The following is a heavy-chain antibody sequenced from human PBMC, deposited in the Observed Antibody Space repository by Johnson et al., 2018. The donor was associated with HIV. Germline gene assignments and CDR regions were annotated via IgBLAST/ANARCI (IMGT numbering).Heavy chain of an antibody. CDR3: ARDRVGATAFDV. D-gene: IGHD1-26*01. CDR1: GFTFEDYG. Sequence: VQLVESGGGVVRPGGSLRLSCAASGFTFEDYGMSWVRQAPGKGLEWVSGINWNGGNTGYADSMKGRFTISRDNAKNSLYLQMNSLRAEDTAVYYCARDRVGATAFDVWGQGTMVTVSS. V-gene: IGHV3-20*04. J-gene: IGHJ3*01. CDR2: INWNGGNT.